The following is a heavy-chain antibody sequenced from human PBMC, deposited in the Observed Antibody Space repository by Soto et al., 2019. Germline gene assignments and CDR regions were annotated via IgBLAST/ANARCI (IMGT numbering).Heavy chain of an antibody. D-gene: IGHD3-3*01. CDR2: IYYSGST. CDR1: GGSISSSSYY. V-gene: IGHV4-39*01. CDR3: ATTLRSVRGNFDY. J-gene: IGHJ4*02. Sequence: TSETLSLTCTVSGGSISSSSYYWGWIRQPPGKGLEWIGSIYYSGSTYYNPSLKSRVTISVDTSKNQFSLKLSSVTAADTAVYYCATTLRSVRGNFDYWGQGTLVTVSS.